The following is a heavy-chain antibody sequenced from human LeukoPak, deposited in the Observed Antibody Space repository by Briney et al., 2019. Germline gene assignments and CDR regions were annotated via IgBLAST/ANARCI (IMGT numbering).Heavy chain of an antibody. Sequence: SETLSLTCTVSGGSISSSGYYWGWIRQPPGKGLEWIGSIFYSGATYYNPSLKSRVTMSVDTSRNQFSLKLTSVTAADTAVYYCARVKGVQTHFDYWGQGTLVTVSS. CDR3: ARVKGVQTHFDY. J-gene: IGHJ4*02. CDR2: IFYSGAT. CDR1: GGSISSSGYY. D-gene: IGHD1-1*01. V-gene: IGHV4-39*01.